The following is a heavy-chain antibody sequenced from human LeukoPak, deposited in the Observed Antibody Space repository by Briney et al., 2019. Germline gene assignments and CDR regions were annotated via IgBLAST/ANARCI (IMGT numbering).Heavy chain of an antibody. CDR1: GGSISSGSYY. CDR2: IYTSGST. CDR3: ARLGLNAFDI. J-gene: IGHJ3*02. V-gene: IGHV4-61*02. D-gene: IGHD3-16*01. Sequence: SETLSLTCTVSGGSISSGSYYWSWIRQPAGKGLEWIGRIYTSGSTNYNPSLKSRVTISVDTSKNQFSLKLSSVTAADTAVYYCARLGLNAFDIWGQGTMVTVSS.